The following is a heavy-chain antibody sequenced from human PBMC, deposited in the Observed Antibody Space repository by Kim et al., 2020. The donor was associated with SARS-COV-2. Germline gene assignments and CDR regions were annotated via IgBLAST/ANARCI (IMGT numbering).Heavy chain of an antibody. V-gene: IGHV1-3*01. CDR3: AREVGATFWPVRGNY. D-gene: IGHD1-26*01. J-gene: IGHJ4*02. Sequence: QKFQGRVTITRDTSASTAYMELSSLRSEDTAVYYCAREVGATFWPVRGNYWGQGTLVTVSS.